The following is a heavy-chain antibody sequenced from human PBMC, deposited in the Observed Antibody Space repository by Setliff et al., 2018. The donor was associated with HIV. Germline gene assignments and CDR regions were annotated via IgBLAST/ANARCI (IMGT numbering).Heavy chain of an antibody. CDR2: LYYGGST. J-gene: IGHJ4*02. CDR1: GVSMSTSY. V-gene: IGHV4-59*12. Sequence: PSETLSLTCIVSGVSMSTSYWSWIRQSPGKGLEWIGYLYYGGSTNYNPSLKSRVTISVDKSKNQFSLKLSSVTAADTAVYYCARDLAWPGYFDYWGQGTLVTVSS. D-gene: IGHD3-10*01. CDR3: ARDLAWPGYFDY.